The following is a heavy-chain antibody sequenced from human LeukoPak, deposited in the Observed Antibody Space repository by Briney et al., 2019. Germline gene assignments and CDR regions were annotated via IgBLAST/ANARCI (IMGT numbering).Heavy chain of an antibody. V-gene: IGHV3-21*01. J-gene: IGHJ4*02. CDR1: GFTFSSYS. CDR2: ISSSSSYI. D-gene: IGHD1-26*01. CDR3: ASRGMYSGSY. Sequence: GGSLRLSCAASGFTFSSYSMKWVRQAPGKWLEWVSSISSSSSYIYYADSVKGRFTIYRDNAKTSLYLQMSSLRAEDTAVYYCASRGMYSGSYWGQGTLVTVSS.